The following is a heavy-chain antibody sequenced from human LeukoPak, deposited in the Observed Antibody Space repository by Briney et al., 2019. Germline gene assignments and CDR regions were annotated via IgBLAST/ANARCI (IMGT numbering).Heavy chain of an antibody. CDR2: ISAYNGNT. D-gene: IGHD3-16*01. CDR3: AREAPLYDYVWGSPFDRLDY. J-gene: IGHJ4*02. V-gene: IGHV1-18*04. Sequence: ASVKVSCKASGYTFTGYYIHWVRQAPGQGLEWMGWISAYNGNTNYAQKLQGRVTMTTDTSTSTAYMELRSLRSDDTAVYYCAREAPLYDYVWGSPFDRLDYWGQGTLVTVSS. CDR1: GYTFTGYY.